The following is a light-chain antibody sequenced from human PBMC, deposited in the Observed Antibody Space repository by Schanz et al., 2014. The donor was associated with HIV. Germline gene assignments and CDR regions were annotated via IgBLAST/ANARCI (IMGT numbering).Light chain of an antibody. CDR3: QQYSSFSWT. Sequence: DIQMTQSPSTLSTSVGDRVTITCRASQRISWWLAWYQQKPGQAPSLLIYRASTLQTGVPSRFSGSGSGTEFTLTITNLQPDDFATYFCQQYSSFSWTFGQGTKVEMK. CDR2: RAS. V-gene: IGKV1-5*03. CDR1: QRISWW. J-gene: IGKJ1*01.